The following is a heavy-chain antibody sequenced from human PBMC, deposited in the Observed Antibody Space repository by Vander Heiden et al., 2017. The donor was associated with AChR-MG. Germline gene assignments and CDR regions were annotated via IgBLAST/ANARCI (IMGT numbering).Heavy chain of an antibody. J-gene: IGHJ3*02. CDR2: ISSRSSTI. CDR3: ARGPRAGTGAFDI. CDR1: GFTFDTYS. D-gene: IGHD6-13*01. Sequence: EVQLVESGGGLVQPGGSLRLSCAASGFTFDTYSMSWVRQAQGKGLEWVSYISSRSSTIYYADFVKGRFTISRDNAKNSLYLQMNSLRDEDTALYYCARGPRAGTGAFDIWGQGTMVTVSS. V-gene: IGHV3-48*02.